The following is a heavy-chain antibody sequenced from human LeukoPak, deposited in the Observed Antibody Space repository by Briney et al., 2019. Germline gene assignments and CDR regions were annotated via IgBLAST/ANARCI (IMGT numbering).Heavy chain of an antibody. CDR1: GGSISSSDYY. CDR3: ARHHVSVVRGLMYFDY. CDR2: IYHSGST. J-gene: IGHJ4*02. V-gene: IGHV4-39*01. Sequence: SETLSLTCIVSGGSISSSDYYWGCIRQPPGKGLEWIGSIYHSGSTYYNPSLKSRVTISVDTSKNQFSLRLSSVTAADTAGYYCARHHVSVVRGLMYFDYWGQGILVTVSS. D-gene: IGHD3-10*01.